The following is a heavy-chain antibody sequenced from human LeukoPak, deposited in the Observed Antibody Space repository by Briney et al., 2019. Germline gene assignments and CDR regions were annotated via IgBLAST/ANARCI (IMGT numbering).Heavy chain of an antibody. CDR2: LFYSGST. CDR1: GGSFSGYY. J-gene: IGHJ4*02. Sequence: SETLSLTCAVYGGSFSGYYWSWIRQPPGKGLECIGYLFYSGSTNYNPSLKSRVTISVDTSKDQFSLKLNSVTAADTAVYYCARVRTGSYYIDYWGQGTLVTVSS. V-gene: IGHV4-59*01. D-gene: IGHD1-26*01. CDR3: ARVRTGSYYIDY.